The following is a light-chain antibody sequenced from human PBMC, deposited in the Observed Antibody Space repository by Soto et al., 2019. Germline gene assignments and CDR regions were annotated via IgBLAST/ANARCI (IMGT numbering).Light chain of an antibody. CDR3: QQRSNWPLSIT. CDR2: VAS. J-gene: IGKJ5*01. V-gene: IGKV1-27*01. Sequence: DIQMTQSPSSLSASVGDRVTITCRASQDISNYLAWYQQKPGKVPKLLIYVASSLQSGVPSRFSGSGSGTDFTLTISSLQPEDVATYYCQQRSNWPLSITFGQGTRLEIK. CDR1: QDISNY.